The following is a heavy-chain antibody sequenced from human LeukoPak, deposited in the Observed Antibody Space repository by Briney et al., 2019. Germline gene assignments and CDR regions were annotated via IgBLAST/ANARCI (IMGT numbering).Heavy chain of an antibody. CDR1: GFTFSDYY. D-gene: IGHD5-18*01. Sequence: PGGSLRLSCAASGFTFSDYYMSWIRQAPGKGLEWVAFIRYDGSNKYYADSVKGRFTISRDNSKNTLYLQMNSLRAEDTAVYYCAKGLTGGYSYGYGIDYWGQGTLVTVSS. CDR3: AKGLTGGYSYGYGIDY. CDR2: IRYDGSNK. V-gene: IGHV3-30*02. J-gene: IGHJ4*02.